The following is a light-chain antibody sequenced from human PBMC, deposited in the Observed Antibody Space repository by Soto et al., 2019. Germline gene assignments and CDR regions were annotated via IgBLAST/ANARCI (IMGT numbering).Light chain of an antibody. CDR1: QSVSSSY. V-gene: IGKV3D-20*02. CDR2: DAS. J-gene: IGKJ4*01. Sequence: EIVLTQSPGTLSFSPGERATLTCRASQSVSSSYLAWFQQKPGQAPRLLIYDASNRATGIPARFSGSGSGTDFTLTISSLESEDFAVYYCQQRRDWPLTFGGGTKVEIK. CDR3: QQRRDWPLT.